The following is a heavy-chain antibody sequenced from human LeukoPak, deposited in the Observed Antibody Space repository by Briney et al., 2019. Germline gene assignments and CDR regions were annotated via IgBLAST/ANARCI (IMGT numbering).Heavy chain of an antibody. CDR2: INPYSGAI. CDR1: GFTFTDGY. V-gene: IGHV1-2*02. CDR3: ARDPKSQLLLDY. Sequence: GASVKVSCKSSGFTFTDGYIHWVRQAPGQGLVWMGWINPYSGAINYAQKFQGRVTLTRDTSISTAYMELSRLTSGDTAVYYCARDPKSQLLLDYWGQGTLVTVSS. J-gene: IGHJ4*02. D-gene: IGHD2-2*01.